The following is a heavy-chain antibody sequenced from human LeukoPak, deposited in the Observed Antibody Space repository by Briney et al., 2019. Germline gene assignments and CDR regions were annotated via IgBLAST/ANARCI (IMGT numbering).Heavy chain of an antibody. CDR3: ARQPTYCGGDCYSSWFDP. J-gene: IGHJ5*02. CDR2: INPSGGST. Sequence: GASVKVSCKASGYTFTSYYMHWVRQAPGHGLEWMGIINPSGGSTSYAQKFQGRVTMTRDTSTSTVYMELSSLRSEDTAVYYCARQPTYCGGDCYSSWFDPWGQGTLVTVSS. CDR1: GYTFTSYY. V-gene: IGHV1-46*01. D-gene: IGHD2-21*02.